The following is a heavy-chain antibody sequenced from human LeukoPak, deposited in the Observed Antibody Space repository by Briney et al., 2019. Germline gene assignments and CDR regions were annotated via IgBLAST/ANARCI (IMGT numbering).Heavy chain of an antibody. CDR2: ISAYNGNT. Sequence: ASVKVSCKASGYTFTSYGISWVRQAPGQGLEWMGWISAYNGNTNYAQKLQGRVTMTTDTSTSTAYMELRSLRSDDTAVYYCARGEYYDFWSGYPNWFDPWGQGTLVTVSS. D-gene: IGHD3-3*01. CDR3: ARGEYYDFWSGYPNWFDP. CDR1: GYTFTSYG. V-gene: IGHV1-18*01. J-gene: IGHJ5*02.